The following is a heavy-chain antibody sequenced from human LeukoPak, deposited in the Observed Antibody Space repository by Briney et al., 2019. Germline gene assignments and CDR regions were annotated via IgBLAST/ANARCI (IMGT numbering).Heavy chain of an antibody. CDR1: GFTFRNYA. D-gene: IGHD2-2*01. Sequence: PGGSLRLSCVASGFTFRNYAMAWVRQAPGKGLEWVSTIGTTINGTYYADSVKGRFTISRDNSRNTLSLQLNSLRAEDTALYYCARLVVVLPADWFDPWGQGTLVTVSS. CDR3: ARLVVVLPADWFDP. CDR2: IGTTINGT. V-gene: IGHV3-23*01. J-gene: IGHJ5*02.